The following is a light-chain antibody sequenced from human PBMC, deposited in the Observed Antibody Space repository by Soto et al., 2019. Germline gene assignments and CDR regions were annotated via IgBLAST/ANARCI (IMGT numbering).Light chain of an antibody. CDR2: AAS. CDR3: QQSYSTLPIT. V-gene: IGKV1-39*01. Sequence: IHRTQSPSSLSASFGDRSTMTFRTSQSTSSYFNWYRHQPGKAPTLLIYAASTLQSGVPSRFSGSGSGTDFTLTISNLQPEDFATYYCQQSYSTLPITFGQGTRLEIK. CDR1: QSTSSY. J-gene: IGKJ5*01.